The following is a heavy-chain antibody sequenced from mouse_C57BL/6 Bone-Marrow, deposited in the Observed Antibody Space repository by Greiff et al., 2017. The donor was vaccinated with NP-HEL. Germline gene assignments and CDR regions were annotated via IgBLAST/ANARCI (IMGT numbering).Heavy chain of an antibody. D-gene: IGHD2-1*01. CDR3: AREDGNYAMDY. Sequence: QVQLQQPGAELVKPGASVKLSCKASGYTFTSYWMHWVKQRPGQGLEWIGEIDPSDSYTNYNQKFKGKATLTVDTSSSTAYIQLSSLTSEDSAVYYCAREDGNYAMDYGGQGTSVTVSS. CDR2: IDPSDSYT. CDR1: GYTFTSYW. J-gene: IGHJ4*01. V-gene: IGHV1-50*01.